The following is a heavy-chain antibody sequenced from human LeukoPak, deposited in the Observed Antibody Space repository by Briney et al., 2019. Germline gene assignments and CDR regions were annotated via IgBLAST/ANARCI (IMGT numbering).Heavy chain of an antibody. CDR3: ARLRYCSSTSCYAGMRGYFDY. Sequence: SVKVSCKASGGTFSSYAISWVRQAPGQGLEWMGGIIPIFGTANYAQKLQGRVTITADKSTSTAYMELSSLRSEDTAVYYCARLRYCSSTSCYAGMRGYFDYWGQGTLVTVSS. V-gene: IGHV1-69*06. D-gene: IGHD2-2*01. CDR2: IIPIFGTA. CDR1: GGTFSSYA. J-gene: IGHJ4*02.